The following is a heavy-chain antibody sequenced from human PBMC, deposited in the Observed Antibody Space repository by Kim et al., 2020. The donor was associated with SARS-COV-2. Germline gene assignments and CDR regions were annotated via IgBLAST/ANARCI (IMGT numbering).Heavy chain of an antibody. J-gene: IGHJ5*02. V-gene: IGHV1-18*04. CDR2: ISAYNGNT. CDR1: GYTFTSYG. D-gene: IGHD1-26*01. Sequence: ASVKVSCKASGYTFTSYGISWVRQAPGQGLEWMGWISAYNGNTNYAQKLQGRVTMTTDTSTSTAYMELRSLRSDDTAVYYCARQWELLHEAWFDPWGQGTLFTVSS. CDR3: ARQWELLHEAWFDP.